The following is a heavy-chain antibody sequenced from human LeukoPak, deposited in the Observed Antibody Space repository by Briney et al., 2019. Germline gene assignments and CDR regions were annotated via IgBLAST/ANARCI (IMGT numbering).Heavy chain of an antibody. V-gene: IGHV3-48*01. J-gene: IGHJ4*02. CDR3: AKGAVITTFSLLFDY. CDR2: ISSSSGTI. Sequence: PGRSLRLSCAASAFAFGTYGMHWVRQAPGKGLEWVSYISSSSGTIYYADSVKGRFTISRDNSKNTLYLQMNSLRAEDTAVYYCAKGAVITTFSLLFDYWGQGTLVTVSS. CDR1: AFAFGTYG. D-gene: IGHD3-3*01.